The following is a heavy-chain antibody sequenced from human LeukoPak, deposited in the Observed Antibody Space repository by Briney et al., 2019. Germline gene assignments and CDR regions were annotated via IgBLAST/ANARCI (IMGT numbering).Heavy chain of an antibody. CDR1: GFTFSSYG. CDR2: IRYDGSNK. Sequence: GGSLRLSCAASGFTFSSYGMHWVRQAPGKGLEWVAFIRYDGSNKYYADSVKGRFTISRDNSKNTLYLQMNSLRAEDTAVYYCAKTALGQQLVLDYWGQGTLVTVSS. D-gene: IGHD6-13*01. V-gene: IGHV3-30*02. CDR3: AKTALGQQLVLDY. J-gene: IGHJ4*02.